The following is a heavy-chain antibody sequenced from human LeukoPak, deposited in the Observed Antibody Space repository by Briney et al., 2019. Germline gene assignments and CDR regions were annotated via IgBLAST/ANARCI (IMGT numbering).Heavy chain of an antibody. CDR1: GATFSSYA. CDR3: ARDDGDGYNYY. Sequence: ASVKVSRKASGATFSSYAISWVRQAPGQGLEWMGRIIPILGIANYAHKFQGRVTITADKSTSTAYMELSSLRSEDTAVYYCARDDGDGYNYYWGQGTLVTVSS. V-gene: IGHV1-69*04. D-gene: IGHD5-24*01. J-gene: IGHJ4*02. CDR2: IIPILGIA.